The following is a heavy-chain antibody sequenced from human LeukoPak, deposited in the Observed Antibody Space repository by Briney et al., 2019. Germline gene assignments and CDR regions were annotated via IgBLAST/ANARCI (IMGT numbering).Heavy chain of an antibody. J-gene: IGHJ4*02. Sequence: GESLKISCKGSGYSFTSYWIGWVRQMPGKGLEWMGIIYPGDSDTRYSPSFQGQVTISADKSISTAYLQWSSLKASDTAMYYCARHPGSSSWDYYFDYWGQGTLVTVSS. CDR1: GYSFTSYW. D-gene: IGHD6-13*01. V-gene: IGHV5-51*01. CDR2: IYPGDSDT. CDR3: ARHPGSSSWDYYFDY.